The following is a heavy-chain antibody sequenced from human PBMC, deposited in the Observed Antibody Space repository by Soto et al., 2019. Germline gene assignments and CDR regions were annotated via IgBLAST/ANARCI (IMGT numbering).Heavy chain of an antibody. J-gene: IGHJ4*02. CDR1: GVTCITYG. V-gene: IGHV3-33*01. CDR2: IWYDGSNK. Sequence: GGSLRLSCAASGVTCITYGMHWVRQAPGKGLEWVAVIWYDGSNKYYADSVKGRFTISRDNSKNTLYLQWNTLQASDTATYYCTRGAERTVPPTVQRHLDWVCGHWGQGTPVTVSS. CDR3: TRGAERTVPPTVQRHLDWVCGH. D-gene: IGHD3-9*01.